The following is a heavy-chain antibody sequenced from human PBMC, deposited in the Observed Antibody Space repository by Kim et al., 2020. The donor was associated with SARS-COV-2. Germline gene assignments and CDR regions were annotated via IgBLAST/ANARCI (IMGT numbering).Heavy chain of an antibody. J-gene: IGHJ5*02. Sequence: SETLSLTCAVYGGSFSGYYWSWIRQPPGKGLECIGEINHSGSTNYNPSLKSRVTISVDTSKNQFSLKLSSVTAADTAVYYCAREGSDRRSNWFDPWGQGTLVTVSS. CDR3: AREGSDRRSNWFDP. V-gene: IGHV4-34*01. CDR2: INHSGST. CDR1: GGSFSGYY.